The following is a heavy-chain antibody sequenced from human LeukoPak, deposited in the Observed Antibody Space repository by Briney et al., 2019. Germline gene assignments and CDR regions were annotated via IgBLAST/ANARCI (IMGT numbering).Heavy chain of an antibody. CDR1: GGSISSGGYS. J-gene: IGHJ6*03. CDR2: IYYSGST. V-gene: IGHV4-61*08. CDR3: ARGYCSSTSCYYYYYYMDV. D-gene: IGHD2-2*01. Sequence: PSETLSLTCAVSGGSISSGGYSWSWIRQPPGKGLEWIGYIYYSGSTNYNPSLKSRVTVSVDTSKNQFSLKLSSVTAADTAVYYCARGYCSSTSCYYYYYYMDVWGKGTTVTISS.